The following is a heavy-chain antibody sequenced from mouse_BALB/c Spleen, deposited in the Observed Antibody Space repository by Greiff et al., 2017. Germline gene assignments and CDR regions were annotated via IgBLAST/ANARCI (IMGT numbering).Heavy chain of an antibody. CDR1: GYSFTGYY. Sequence: EVKLQESGPELVKPGASVKISCKASGYSFTGYYMHWVKQSHVKSLEWIGRINPYNGATSYNQNFKDKASLTVDKSSSTAYMELHSLTSEDSAVYYCARRDWGFDYWGQGTTLTVSS. D-gene: IGHD4-1*01. CDR3: ARRDWGFDY. J-gene: IGHJ2*01. V-gene: IGHV1-31*01. CDR2: INPYNGAT.